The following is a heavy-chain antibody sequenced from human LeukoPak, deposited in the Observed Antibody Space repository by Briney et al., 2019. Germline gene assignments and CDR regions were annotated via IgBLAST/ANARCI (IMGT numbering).Heavy chain of an antibody. V-gene: IGHV3-23*01. CDR1: GFTFSSYG. J-gene: IGHJ4*02. CDR3: AKVYEAYCGGDCYSHFDY. CDR2: ISGSGGST. Sequence: PGGSLRLYCAASGFTFSSYGMSWVRQAPEKGLEWVSDISGSGGSTYYAESVKGRFTISRDNSKNTLYLQMNSLRAEDTAVYYCAKVYEAYCGGDCYSHFDYWGQGTLVTVSS. D-gene: IGHD2-21*02.